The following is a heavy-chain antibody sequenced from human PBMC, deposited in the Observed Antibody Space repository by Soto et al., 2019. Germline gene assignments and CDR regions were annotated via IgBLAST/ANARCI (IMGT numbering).Heavy chain of an antibody. J-gene: IGHJ4*02. CDR3: AREGYDLLTGPRFPFDY. V-gene: IGHV1-2*04. Sequence: GASVKVSCKASGYIFTGYYIHWVRQAPGQGLEYMGWINPDSGGTNYTQKFQGWVTMTSDTSLNTAYMELSRLTSDDTAVYFCAREGYDLLTGPRFPFDYWGQGTLVTVSS. D-gene: IGHD3-9*01. CDR2: INPDSGGT. CDR1: GYIFTGYY.